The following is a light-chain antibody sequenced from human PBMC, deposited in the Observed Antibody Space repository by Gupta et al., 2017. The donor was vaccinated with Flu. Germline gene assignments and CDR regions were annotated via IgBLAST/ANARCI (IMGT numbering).Light chain of an antibody. CDR3: MFWTSDASAV. V-gene: IGLV5-37*01. CDR1: IASTGGSYN. J-gene: IGLJ2*01. Sequence: TFPIASTGGSYNIYGYHQKPGNHPIHRLSSYSESDEVQSPRSPIPISGSKDASANAGILFISGLQAEDEADYYCMFWTSDASAVFGAGTKLTVL. CDR2: SYSESDE.